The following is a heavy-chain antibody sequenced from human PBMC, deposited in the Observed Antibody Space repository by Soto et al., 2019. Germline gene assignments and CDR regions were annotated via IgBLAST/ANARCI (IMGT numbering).Heavy chain of an antibody. CDR1: GYTFTGYY. CDR2: INPNSGGT. V-gene: IGHV1-2*04. D-gene: IGHD3-9*01. Sequence: ASVKVSCKASGYTFTGYYMHWVRQAPGQGLEWMGWINPNSGGTNYAQKFQGWVTMTRDTSISTAYMELSRLRSDDTAVYYCAGDTDDWPRYFDYWGQGTLVTVSS. CDR3: AGDTDDWPRYFDY. J-gene: IGHJ4*02.